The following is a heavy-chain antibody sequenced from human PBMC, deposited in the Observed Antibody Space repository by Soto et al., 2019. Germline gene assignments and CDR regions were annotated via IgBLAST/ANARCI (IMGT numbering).Heavy chain of an antibody. V-gene: IGHV3-30-3*01. CDR2: ISYDGSNK. J-gene: IGHJ6*02. CDR3: ARDDLTMVRGAFDYYGMDV. D-gene: IGHD3-10*01. Sequence: HPGGSLRLSCAASGFTFSSYAMHWVRQAPGKGLEWVAVISYDGSNKYYADSVKGRFTISRDNSKNTLYLQMNSLRAEDTAVYYCARDDLTMVRGAFDYYGMDVWGQGTTVTVSS. CDR1: GFTFSSYA.